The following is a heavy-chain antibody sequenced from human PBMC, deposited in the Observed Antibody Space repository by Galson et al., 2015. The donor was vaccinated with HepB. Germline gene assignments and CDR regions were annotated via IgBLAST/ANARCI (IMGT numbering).Heavy chain of an antibody. CDR3: ARGERDDKTYWYFDL. CDR2: INAGNGNT. Sequence: SVKVSCKASGYTFTSYAMHWVRQAPGQRLEWMGWINAGNGNTKYSQKFQGRVTITRDTSASTAYMELSSLRSEDTAVYYCARGERDDKTYWYFDLWGRGTLVTVSS. CDR1: GYTFTSYA. V-gene: IGHV1-3*01. D-gene: IGHD3-22*01. J-gene: IGHJ2*01.